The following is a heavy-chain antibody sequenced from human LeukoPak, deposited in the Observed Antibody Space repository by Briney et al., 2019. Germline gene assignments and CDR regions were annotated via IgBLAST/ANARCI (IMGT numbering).Heavy chain of an antibody. D-gene: IGHD6-13*01. Sequence: PGGSLRLSCAASGFTFSSYAIHWVRQAPGKGLEWVAVISYDGSNKYYADSVKGRFTISRDNSKNTLYLQMNSLRAEDTAVYYCASSWGQQLVDWFDPWGQGTLVTVSS. CDR1: GFTFSSYA. J-gene: IGHJ5*02. CDR3: ASSWGQQLVDWFDP. V-gene: IGHV3-30-3*01. CDR2: ISYDGSNK.